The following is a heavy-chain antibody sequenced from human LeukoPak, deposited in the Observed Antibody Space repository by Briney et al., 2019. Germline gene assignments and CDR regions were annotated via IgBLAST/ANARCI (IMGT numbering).Heavy chain of an antibody. J-gene: IGHJ3*02. V-gene: IGHV4-39*01. CDR3: ARVTWAFDI. CDR2: IYYTGNT. Sequence: PSETLSLTCTVSGGSISSGTYYWGWIRQPPGKGLEWIGNIYYTGNTHYNPSLKSRVTISVDTSKNQLSLKLSSVTAADTAVYYCARVTWAFDIWGQGTMVTVSS. CDR1: GGSISSGTYY.